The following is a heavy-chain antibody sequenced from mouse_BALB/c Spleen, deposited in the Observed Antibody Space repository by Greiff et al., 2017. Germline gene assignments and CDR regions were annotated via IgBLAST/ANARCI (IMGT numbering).Heavy chain of an antibody. J-gene: IGHJ3*01. Sequence: EVKLMESGPGLVKPSQSLSLTCTVTGYSITSDYAWNWIRQFPGNKLEWMGYISYSGSTSYNPSLKSRISITRDTSKNQFFLQLNSVTTEDTATYYCASSYGNYVAYWGQGTLVTVSA. D-gene: IGHD2-10*02. CDR2: ISYSGST. V-gene: IGHV3-2*02. CDR1: GYSITSDYA. CDR3: ASSYGNYVAY.